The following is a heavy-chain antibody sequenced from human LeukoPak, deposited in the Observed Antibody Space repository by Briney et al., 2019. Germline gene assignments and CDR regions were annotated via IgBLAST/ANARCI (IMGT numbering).Heavy chain of an antibody. Sequence: SETLSLTCTVSGGSISSYYWSWIRQPAGKGLEWIGRIYTSGSTNYNPSLKSRVTMPVDTSKNQFSLKLSSVTAADTAVYYCARGRGGTIFGVVLGYMDVWGKGTTVTVSS. J-gene: IGHJ6*03. D-gene: IGHD3-3*01. V-gene: IGHV4-4*07. CDR1: GGSISSYY. CDR2: IYTSGST. CDR3: ARGRGGTIFGVVLGYMDV.